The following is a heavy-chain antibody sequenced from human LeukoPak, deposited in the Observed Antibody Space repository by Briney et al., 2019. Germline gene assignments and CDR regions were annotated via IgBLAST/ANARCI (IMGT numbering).Heavy chain of an antibody. D-gene: IGHD1-26*01. V-gene: IGHV4-59*01. Sequence: PSETLSLTCTGSGGSISSYYWSWVRQPPGKGLEWIGYIYYSGSTNYNPSLKSRVTISVDTSKNQFSLKLSPVTAADTAVYYCARESGSCVSYWGQGTLVTVSS. CDR3: ARESGSCVSY. CDR1: GGSISSYY. CDR2: IYYSGST. J-gene: IGHJ4*02.